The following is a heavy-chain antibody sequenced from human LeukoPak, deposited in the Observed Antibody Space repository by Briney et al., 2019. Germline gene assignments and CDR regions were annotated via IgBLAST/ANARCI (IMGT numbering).Heavy chain of an antibody. V-gene: IGHV1-69*04. Sequence: GSSVKVSCKASGGTFSSYAISWVRQAPGQGLEWMGRIIPILGIANYAQKFQGRVTITADESTSTAYMELSSLRSEDTAVYYCARGRDGYSKLKGDHYYYYYMDVWGKGTTVTVSS. CDR3: ARGRDGYSKLKGDHYYYYYMDV. CDR2: IIPILGIA. D-gene: IGHD5-24*01. CDR1: GGTFSSYA. J-gene: IGHJ6*03.